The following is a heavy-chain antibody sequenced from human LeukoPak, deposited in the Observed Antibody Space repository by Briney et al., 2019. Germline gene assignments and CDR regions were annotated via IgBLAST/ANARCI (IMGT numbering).Heavy chain of an antibody. V-gene: IGHV3-21*01. D-gene: IGHD6-19*01. CDR3: ARVFVAGTVPLFDY. CDR2: ISSSSSYI. Sequence: PGGSLRLSCAASGFTFSSYSMNWVRQAPGKGLEWVSSISSSSSYIYYADSVKGRFTISRDNAKNSLYLQMNSLRAEDTAVYYCARVFVAGTVPLFDYWGQGTLATVSS. CDR1: GFTFSSYS. J-gene: IGHJ4*02.